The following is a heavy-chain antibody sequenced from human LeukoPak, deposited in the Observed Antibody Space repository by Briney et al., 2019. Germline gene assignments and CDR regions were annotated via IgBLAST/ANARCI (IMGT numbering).Heavy chain of an antibody. CDR3: ANQFGPVGATPDY. CDR2: IIPIFGTA. V-gene: IGHV1-69*06. CDR1: GGTFSSYA. Sequence: ASVKVSCKASGGTFSSYAISWVRQAPGQGLEWMGGIIPIFGTANYAQKFQGRVTITADKSTSTAYMELNSLRAEDTAVYYCANQFGPVGATPDYWGQGTLVTVSS. J-gene: IGHJ4*02. D-gene: IGHD1-26*01.